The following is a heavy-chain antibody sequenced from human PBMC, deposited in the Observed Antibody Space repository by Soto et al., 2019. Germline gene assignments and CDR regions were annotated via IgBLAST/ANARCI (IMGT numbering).Heavy chain of an antibody. V-gene: IGHV4-4*02. J-gene: IGHJ4*02. D-gene: IGHD1-26*01. Sequence: QVQLQESGPGLVKPSGTLSLTCTVSGASISSSNWWSWVRQPPGKGLEWIGEIHHSGNTNYNPSLKSRVNISVDKSKNQFSLKLSSVTAADTAVYYCAGGLMAAWELNGRWGQGTLVTVSS. CDR3: AGGLMAAWELNGR. CDR1: GASISSSNW. CDR2: IHHSGNT.